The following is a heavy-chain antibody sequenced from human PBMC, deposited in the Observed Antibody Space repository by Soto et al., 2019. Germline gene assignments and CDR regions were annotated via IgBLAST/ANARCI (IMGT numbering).Heavy chain of an antibody. CDR1: GFTFSSYA. CDR3: SKAQNKGYCSGGSCYSPFDY. V-gene: IGHV3-23*01. J-gene: IGHJ4*02. D-gene: IGHD2-15*01. Sequence: GGSLRLSCAASGFTFSSYAMSWVRQAPGKGLEWVSAISGSGGSTYYADSVKGRFTISRDNSKNTLYLQMNSLRAEDTAVYYFSKAQNKGYCSGGSCYSPFDYWGQGTLVTVSS. CDR2: ISGSGGST.